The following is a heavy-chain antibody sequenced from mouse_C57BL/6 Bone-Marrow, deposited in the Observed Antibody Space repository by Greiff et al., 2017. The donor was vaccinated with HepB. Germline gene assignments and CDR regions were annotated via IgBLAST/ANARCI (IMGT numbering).Heavy chain of an antibody. CDR2: IDPEDGET. V-gene: IGHV14-2*01. Sequence: EVQRVESGAELVKPGASVKLSCTASGFNIKDYYMPWVKQRTEQGLEWLGRIDPEDGETKYAPKFQGKATITADTASNTAYLQLSSLTSEDTAVYYCSLYYYGSRGYLDYWGQGTTLTVSS. J-gene: IGHJ2*01. CDR1: GFNIKDYY. D-gene: IGHD1-1*01. CDR3: SLYYYGSRGYLDY.